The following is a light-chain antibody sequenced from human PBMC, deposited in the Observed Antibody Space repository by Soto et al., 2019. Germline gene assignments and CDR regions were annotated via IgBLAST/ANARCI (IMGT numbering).Light chain of an antibody. CDR1: QSVSSN. CDR2: GAS. V-gene: IGKV3-15*01. CDR3: QKYNNWPPLT. Sequence: EIVMTQSPSTLSVSPGERATLSCRASQSVSSNLACYQQKPGQAPRLIIYGASTRATGIPARFSGSWSGTEFTLTISSLQSEDFAVYYCQKYNNWPPLTFGGGTKVEIK. J-gene: IGKJ4*01.